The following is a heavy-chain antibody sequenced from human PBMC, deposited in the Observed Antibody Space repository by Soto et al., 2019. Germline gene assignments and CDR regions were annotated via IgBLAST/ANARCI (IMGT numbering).Heavy chain of an antibody. CDR3: ASVPYDTTGYYAF. CDR2: IDPSGGST. V-gene: IGHV1-46*01. CDR1: GFTFTTYY. J-gene: IGHJ4*02. Sequence: QVRLVQSGAEVKKPGASVSISCKTSGFTFTTYYIHWVRQAPGQGLEWMGMIDPSGGSTTYAQKFQGRITMTSDMSTSTVYMELSSLRSEDTAVYDCASVPYDTTGYYAFWGQGTLVTVSS. D-gene: IGHD3-22*01.